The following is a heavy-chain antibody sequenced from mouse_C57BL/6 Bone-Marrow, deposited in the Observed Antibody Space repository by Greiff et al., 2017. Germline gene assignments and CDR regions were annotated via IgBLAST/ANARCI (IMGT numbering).Heavy chain of an antibody. CDR3: ARHAPLYYYGSSYRYFDV. Sequence: QVQLQQSGAELVKPGASVKLSCKASGYTFTEYTIHWVKQRSGQGLEWIGWFYPGSGSLKYNEKFKDKATLTADKSSSTVYMELSRLTSEDAAVXFCARHAPLYYYGSSYRYFDVWGTGTTVTVSS. CDR1: GYTFTEYT. J-gene: IGHJ1*03. CDR2: FYPGSGSL. D-gene: IGHD1-1*01. V-gene: IGHV1-62-2*01.